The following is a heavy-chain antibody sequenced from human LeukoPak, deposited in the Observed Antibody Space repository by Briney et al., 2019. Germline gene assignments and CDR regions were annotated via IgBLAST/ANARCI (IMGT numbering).Heavy chain of an antibody. V-gene: IGHV1-18*01. J-gene: IGHJ6*02. Sequence: ASVKVSCKASGYTFTSYGISWVRQAPGQGLEWMGWISAYNGNTNYAQKLQGRVTMTTDTSTSTAYMELRSLRSDDTAVYYCARDNYYGSGSYRLAVWGQGTTVTVSS. CDR3: ARDNYYGSGSYRLAV. CDR1: GYTFTSYG. D-gene: IGHD3-10*01. CDR2: ISAYNGNT.